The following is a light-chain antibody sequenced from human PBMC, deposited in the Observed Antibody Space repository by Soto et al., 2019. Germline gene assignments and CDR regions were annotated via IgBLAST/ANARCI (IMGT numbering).Light chain of an antibody. CDR3: QQYGRTVT. V-gene: IGKV3-20*01. CDR2: GAS. J-gene: IGKJ4*01. CDR1: QSVSSNY. Sequence: EIVLTQSPGTLSLSPGERATLSCRASQSVSSNYLAWYQQKPGQAPRILIYGASSRATGIPGRFSGSGSGTDFTLTIRRLEPEDFAVDYCQQYGRTVTFGGGTKGDIK.